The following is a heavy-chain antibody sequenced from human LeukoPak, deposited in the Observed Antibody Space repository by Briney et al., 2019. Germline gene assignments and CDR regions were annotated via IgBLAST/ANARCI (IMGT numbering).Heavy chain of an antibody. CDR3: ARGGYGSSSHNWFDP. J-gene: IGHJ5*02. CDR2: IYYSGST. Sequence: PSETLSLTXTVSGGSISSYYWSWIRQPPGKGLEWIGYIYYSGSTNYNPSLQSRVTIPVDTSKNQLSLKLSSVTAADTAVYYCARGGYGSSSHNWFDPWGQGTLVTVSS. V-gene: IGHV4-59*01. CDR1: GGSISSYY. D-gene: IGHD2-2*01.